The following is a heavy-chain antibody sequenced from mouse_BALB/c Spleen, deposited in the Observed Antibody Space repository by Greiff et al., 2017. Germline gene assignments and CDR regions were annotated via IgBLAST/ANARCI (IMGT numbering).Heavy chain of an antibody. Sequence: QVQLQQSGPQLVRPGASVKISCKASGYSFTSYWMHWVKQRPGQGLEWIGMIDPSDSETRLNQKFKDKATLTVDKSSSTAYMQLSSPTSEDSAVYYCARDYYGSRYSWFADWGQGTPVTVSA. J-gene: IGHJ3*01. CDR3: ARDYYGSRYSWFAD. CDR2: IDPSDSET. CDR1: GYSFTSYW. D-gene: IGHD1-1*01. V-gene: IGHV1S127*01.